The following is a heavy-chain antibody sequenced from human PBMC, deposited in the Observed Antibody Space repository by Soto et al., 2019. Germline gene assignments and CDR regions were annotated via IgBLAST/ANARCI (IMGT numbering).Heavy chain of an antibody. Sequence: PGESLTISCQCSGYTFSNFWIGWVRQLPGQGREWMGIIYPGDHETRYSPSFLGKVTISAEKSINTAYLQWSSLEASVSAFYFCARSPRRSPYFGLWGQGALVTVSS. CDR1: GYTFSNFW. D-gene: IGHD1-26*01. V-gene: IGHV5-51*01. CDR3: ARSPRRSPYFGL. CDR2: IYPGDHET. J-gene: IGHJ4*02.